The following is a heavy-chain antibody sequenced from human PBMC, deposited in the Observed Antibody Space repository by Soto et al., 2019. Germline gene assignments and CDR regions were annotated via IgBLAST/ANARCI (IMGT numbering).Heavy chain of an antibody. D-gene: IGHD3-22*01. CDR3: TTDSYFTMSLVRFDF. CDR2: IRSKTDGGTT. Sequence: EVQLVESGGDLVKPGGSLRLACAASGFTFSSASINWVRQAPGKGLEWVGRIRSKTDGGTTDFDAVVKGRFAISRDDSKNMVYLQMNSLTIEDTAMYYCTTDSYFTMSLVRFDFCGHGTLVTVSS. CDR1: GFTFSSAS. V-gene: IGHV3-15*07. J-gene: IGHJ4*01.